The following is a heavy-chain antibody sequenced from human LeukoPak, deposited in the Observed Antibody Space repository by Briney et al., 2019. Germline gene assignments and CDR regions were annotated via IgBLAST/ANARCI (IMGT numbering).Heavy chain of an antibody. Sequence: SETLSLTCTVSGGSISSSSYYWGWIRQPPGKGLEWIGSIYYSGSTYYNPSLKSRVTISVDTSKNQFSLKLSSVTAADTAVYYCARRGYCSSTSCLTFETWGQGTLVTVSS. CDR3: ARRGYCSSTSCLTFET. CDR1: GGSISSSSYY. D-gene: IGHD2-2*01. J-gene: IGHJ5*02. V-gene: IGHV4-39*01. CDR2: IYYSGST.